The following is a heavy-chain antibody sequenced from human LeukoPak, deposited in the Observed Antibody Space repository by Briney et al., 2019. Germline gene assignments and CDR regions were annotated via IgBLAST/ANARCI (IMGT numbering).Heavy chain of an antibody. V-gene: IGHV4-34*08. Sequence: GSLRLSCAASGFTFSSYWMSWVRQPPGKGLEWIGEINHSGSTNYDPSLKSRVTISVDTSKNQFSLKLSSVTAADTAVYYCAALEYGDYVNYWGQGTLVTVSS. CDR2: INHSGST. J-gene: IGHJ4*02. CDR1: GFTFSSYW. D-gene: IGHD1-1*01. CDR3: AALEYGDYVNY.